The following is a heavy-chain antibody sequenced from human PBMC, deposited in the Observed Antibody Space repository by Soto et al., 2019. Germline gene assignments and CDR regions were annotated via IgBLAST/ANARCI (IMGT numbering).Heavy chain of an antibody. CDR3: AKGSPVGYDYGSRGFDY. D-gene: IGHD3-22*01. J-gene: IGHJ4*02. CDR2: ISGTGGST. Sequence: PGGSLRLSCAASGFTFNNYAMNWVRQAPGKWLEWVSVISGTGGSTYYAESVKGRFTISRDNSKNTLYLQMNSLRAEDTAVYYWAKGSPVGYDYGSRGFDYGGQGTLVTVSA. V-gene: IGHV3-23*01. CDR1: GFTFNNYA.